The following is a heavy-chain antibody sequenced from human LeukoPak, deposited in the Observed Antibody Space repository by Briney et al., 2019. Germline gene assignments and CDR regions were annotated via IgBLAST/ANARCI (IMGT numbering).Heavy chain of an antibody. CDR3: IGRSGSFGFA. D-gene: IGHD1-26*01. Sequence: GGSLRLSCAASGFTFSNAWMSWVRQAPGKGLEWVGCIKSKTDGGTTDYAAPAKGRFTISRDDSKTTLYLQMNSLKTEDTAVYYCIGRSGSFGFAWGQGTLVTVSS. CDR2: IKSKTDGGTT. V-gene: IGHV3-15*01. J-gene: IGHJ5*02. CDR1: GFTFSNAW.